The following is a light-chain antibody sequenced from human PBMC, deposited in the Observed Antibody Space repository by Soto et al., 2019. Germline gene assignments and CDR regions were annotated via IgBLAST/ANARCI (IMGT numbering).Light chain of an antibody. J-gene: IGLJ1*01. CDR1: SSDVGSYNL. Sequence: QSVLTQPASVSGSPGQSITISCAGTSSDVGSYNLVSWYQYHPGKAPKLIVFEGSKRPSGVSNRFFGSKSGNTASLTISGLQADDECDYYCCSYAGTSTYVCGTGTKLTVL. V-gene: IGLV2-23*01. CDR3: CSYAGTSTYV. CDR2: EGS.